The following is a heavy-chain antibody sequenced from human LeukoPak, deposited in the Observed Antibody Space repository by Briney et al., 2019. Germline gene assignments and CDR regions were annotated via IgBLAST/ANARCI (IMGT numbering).Heavy chain of an antibody. J-gene: IGHJ4*02. Sequence: PGGSLRLSCAASGFTFSSYAMSWVRQAPGKGLEWVSAISGSGGSTYYADSVKGRFTISRDNAKNSLYLQMNSLRAEDTALYYCAGDYDSSGYYSNWGQGTLVTVSS. CDR3: AGDYDSSGYYSN. D-gene: IGHD3-22*01. CDR2: ISGSGGST. CDR1: GFTFSSYA. V-gene: IGHV3-23*01.